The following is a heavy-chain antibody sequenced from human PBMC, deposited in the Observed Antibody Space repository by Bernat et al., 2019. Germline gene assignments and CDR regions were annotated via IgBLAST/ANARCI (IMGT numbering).Heavy chain of an antibody. V-gene: IGHV3-21*01. Sequence: EVQLVESGGGLVKPGGSLRLSCAASGFTFSSYSMNWVRQAPGKGLEWVSSISSSSSYIDYADSVEGRLTISRDNAKNSLYLQRNSLRAEETAVYYCARDLFWSGYYIAPGNGMDVWGQGTTVTVSS. CDR1: GFTFSSYS. J-gene: IGHJ6*02. CDR3: ARDLFWSGYYIAPGNGMDV. CDR2: ISSSSSYI. D-gene: IGHD3-3*01.